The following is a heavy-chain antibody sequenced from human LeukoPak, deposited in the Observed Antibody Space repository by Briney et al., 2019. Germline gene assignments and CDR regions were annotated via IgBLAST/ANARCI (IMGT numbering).Heavy chain of an antibody. CDR3: ARDLYGDYAFDI. CDR1: GFTFSSYT. CDR2: ITSSTYI. V-gene: IGHV3-21*01. Sequence: GGSLRLSCAASGFTFSSYTINWVREAPGKGLEWVSSITSSTYIYYADSVKGRFTISRDNAQNSLYLQMNSLRAEDTAVYYCARDLYGDYAFDIWGQGTMVTVSS. J-gene: IGHJ3*02. D-gene: IGHD4-17*01.